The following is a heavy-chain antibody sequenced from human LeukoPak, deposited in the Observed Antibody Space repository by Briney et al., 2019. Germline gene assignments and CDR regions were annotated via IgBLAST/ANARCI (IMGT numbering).Heavy chain of an antibody. J-gene: IGHJ4*02. CDR3: ARDFFDY. CDR1: GFTFSTYS. Sequence: GGSLRLSCVPSGFTFSTYSMKWVRQAPGKGLEWVSYISFSSSTIFYADSVKGRFTISRDNAKNSLHLQMNSLRDEDTAVYYCARDFFDYWGQGTLVTVSS. V-gene: IGHV3-48*02. CDR2: ISFSSSTI.